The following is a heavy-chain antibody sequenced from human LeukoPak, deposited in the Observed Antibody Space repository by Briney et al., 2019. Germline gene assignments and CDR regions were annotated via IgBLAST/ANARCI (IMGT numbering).Heavy chain of an antibody. CDR3: AKEWSYYFDY. CDR1: GFTFSSYA. D-gene: IGHD2-15*01. V-gene: IGHV3-23*01. J-gene: IGHJ4*02. CDR2: ISGSGGST. Sequence: GGSLRLSCAAFGFTFSSYAMSWVRQVPGKGLEWVSAISGSGGSTYYADSGKGRFTISRDNPKNTLYLQMNSLRAEDTAVYYCAKEWSYYFDYWGQGTLVTVSS.